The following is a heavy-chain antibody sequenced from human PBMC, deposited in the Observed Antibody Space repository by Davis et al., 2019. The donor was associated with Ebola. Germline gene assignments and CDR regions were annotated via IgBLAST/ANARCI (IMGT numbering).Heavy chain of an antibody. Sequence: GGSLRLSCAASGYTFTSYYMHWVRQAPGQGLEWMGIINPSGGSTSYAQKFQGRVTMTRDTSTSTVYMELSSLRSEDTAVYYCARGGSGWYYFDYWGQGTLVTVSS. CDR3: ARGGSGWYYFDY. CDR1: GYTFTSYY. J-gene: IGHJ4*02. V-gene: IGHV1-46*01. D-gene: IGHD6-19*01. CDR2: INPSGGST.